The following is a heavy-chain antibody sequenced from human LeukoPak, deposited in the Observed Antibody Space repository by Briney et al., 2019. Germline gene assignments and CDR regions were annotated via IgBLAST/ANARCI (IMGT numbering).Heavy chain of an antibody. V-gene: IGHV1-18*01. Sequence: ASVKVSCKASAHTFTNYGISWIRQAPGQGLEWMGWISGYNGNANYPQKLQGRVTMTTDTSTSTSYMELRSLRSDDTAVYYCARSSAEVLNYYYYAMDVWAQGTTVTVSS. D-gene: IGHD6-6*01. CDR3: ARSSAEVLNYYYYAMDV. J-gene: IGHJ6*02. CDR1: AHTFTNYG. CDR2: ISGYNGNA.